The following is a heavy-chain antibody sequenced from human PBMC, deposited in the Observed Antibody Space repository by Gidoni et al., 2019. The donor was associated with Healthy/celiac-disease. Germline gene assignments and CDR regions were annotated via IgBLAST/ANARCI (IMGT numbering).Heavy chain of an antibody. CDR2: IYSGGST. D-gene: IGHD3-16*01. CDR3: ARDGGFLSGLIAFDI. Sequence: EVQLVESGGGLVQPGGSLRLSCAASGFTVSSTYMSWVRQAPGKGLEWVSVIYSGGSTYYADSVKGRFTISRDNSKNTLYLQMNSLRAEDTAVYYCARDGGFLSGLIAFDIWGQGTMVTVSS. J-gene: IGHJ3*02. V-gene: IGHV3-66*01. CDR1: GFTVSSTY.